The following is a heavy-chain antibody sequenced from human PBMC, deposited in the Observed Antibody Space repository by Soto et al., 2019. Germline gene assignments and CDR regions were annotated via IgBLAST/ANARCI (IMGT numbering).Heavy chain of an antibody. D-gene: IGHD3-3*01. V-gene: IGHV3-30-3*01. J-gene: IGHJ6*01. CDR3: FKAGDG. Sequence: KRLEWVAVISYDGSNKYYADSVKGRFTISRDNSKNPLYLQMNSLRAEDTAVFFFFKAGDG. CDR2: ISYDGSNK.